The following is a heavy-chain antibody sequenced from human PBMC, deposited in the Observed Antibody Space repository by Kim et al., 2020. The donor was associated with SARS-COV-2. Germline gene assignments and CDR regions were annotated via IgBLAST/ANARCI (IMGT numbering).Heavy chain of an antibody. CDR3: ARGRDELNYQNGVDV. CDR1: GGGFRTYV. J-gene: IGHJ6*02. V-gene: IGHV1-69*13. CDR2: IIPLIGTA. Sequence: SVKVSCKVSGGGFRTYVISWVRQAPGQGLEWMGGIIPLIGTAGYAQKFQGRVTITADESTTTTFMEVSSLRSEDTATYYCARGRDELNYQNGVDVWGQGTTVTVSS. D-gene: IGHD1-7*01.